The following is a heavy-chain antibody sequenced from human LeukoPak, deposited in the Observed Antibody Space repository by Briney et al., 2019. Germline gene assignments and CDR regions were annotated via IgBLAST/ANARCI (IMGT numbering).Heavy chain of an antibody. J-gene: IGHJ4*02. D-gene: IGHD3-22*01. CDR2: INPSGGST. Sequence: ASVKVSCKASGYTFTSYFMHWVRQAPGQGLDWMGIINPSGGSTSYAQKFQGRVTITADKSTSTAYMELSSLRSEDTAVYYCARRQASYDSSGLTLEHFDYWGQGTLVTVSS. V-gene: IGHV1-46*01. CDR3: ARRQASYDSSGLTLEHFDY. CDR1: GYTFTSYF.